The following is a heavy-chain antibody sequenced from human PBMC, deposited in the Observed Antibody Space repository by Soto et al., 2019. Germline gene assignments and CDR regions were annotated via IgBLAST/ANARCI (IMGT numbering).Heavy chain of an antibody. Sequence: SETLSLTCTVSGGSVSSGSYYWSWIRQPPGKGLEWIGYIYYSGSTNYNPSLKSRVTISVDTSKNQFSLKLSSVTAADTAVYYCARALPAHITFDYWGQGTLVTVSS. CDR2: IYYSGST. V-gene: IGHV4-61*01. CDR1: GGSVSSGSYY. J-gene: IGHJ4*02. CDR3: ARALPAHITFDY. D-gene: IGHD1-20*01.